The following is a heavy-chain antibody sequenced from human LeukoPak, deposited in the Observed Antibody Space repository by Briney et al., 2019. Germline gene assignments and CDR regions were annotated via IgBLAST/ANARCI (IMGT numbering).Heavy chain of an antibody. CDR2: INPNSGGT. Sequence: ASVKVSCKASGYTFTSYGISWVRQAPGQGLEWMGWINPNSGGTNYAQKFQGRVTMTRDTSISTAYMELSRLRSDDTAVYYCARARVVVAPPHYMDVWGKGTTVTVSS. D-gene: IGHD2-2*01. CDR1: GYTFTSYG. V-gene: IGHV1-2*02. CDR3: ARARVVVAPPHYMDV. J-gene: IGHJ6*03.